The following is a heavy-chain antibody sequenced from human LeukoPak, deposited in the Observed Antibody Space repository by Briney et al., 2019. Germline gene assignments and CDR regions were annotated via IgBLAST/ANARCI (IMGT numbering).Heavy chain of an antibody. CDR2: IYYSGST. J-gene: IGHJ6*03. CDR3: ARGSSSWYFYYYYYYMDV. V-gene: IGHV4-59*11. CDR1: GGSISSHY. Sequence: PSETLSLTCTVSGGSISSHYWSWVRQPPGKGLEWIGYIYYSGSTNYNPSLKSRVTISVDTSTNQFSLKLSSVTAADTAVYYCARGSSSWYFYYYYYYMDVWGKGTTVTVSS. D-gene: IGHD6-13*01.